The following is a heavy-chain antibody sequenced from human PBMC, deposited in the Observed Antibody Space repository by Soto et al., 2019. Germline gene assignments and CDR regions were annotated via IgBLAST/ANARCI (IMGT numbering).Heavy chain of an antibody. Sequence: QVQLVESGGGVVQPGRSLRLSCAASGFTFSSYAMHWVRQAPGKGLEWVAVISYDGSNKYYADSVKGRFTISRDNSKNTLYLQMNSLRAEDTAVYYCGSYAGDYYSYGMDVW. D-gene: IGHD2-2*01. V-gene: IGHV3-30-3*01. CDR2: ISYDGSNK. CDR1: GFTFSSYA. J-gene: IGHJ6*01. CDR3: GSYAGDYYSYGMDV.